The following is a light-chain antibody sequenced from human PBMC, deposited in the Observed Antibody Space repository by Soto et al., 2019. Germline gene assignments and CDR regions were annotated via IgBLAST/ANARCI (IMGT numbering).Light chain of an antibody. CDR3: QQSYSTLPT. Sequence: SGVPSRFSGRGSGPDFTLTISSVQPDDFAIYFCQQSYSTLPTFGQGTTLEIK. V-gene: IGKV1-39*01. J-gene: IGKJ2*01.